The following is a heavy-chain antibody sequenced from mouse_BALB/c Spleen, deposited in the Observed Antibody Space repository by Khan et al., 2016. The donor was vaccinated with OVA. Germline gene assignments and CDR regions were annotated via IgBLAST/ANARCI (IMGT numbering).Heavy chain of an antibody. Sequence: QVQLKQSGPGLVAPSQSLAITCTVSGFSLTIYGVNWIRQPPGKGLEWLGVIWGDGSTNYHSALISRLSISKDNSKSQVFLKLNSLQTDDTATYYCAKWEDVPTYAMNYWGQGTSVTAPS. D-gene: IGHD4-1*01. CDR1: GFSLTIYG. CDR3: AKWEDVPTYAMNY. CDR2: IWGDGST. V-gene: IGHV2-3*01. J-gene: IGHJ4*01.